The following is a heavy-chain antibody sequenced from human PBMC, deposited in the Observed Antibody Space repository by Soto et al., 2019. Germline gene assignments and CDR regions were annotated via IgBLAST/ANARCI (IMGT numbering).Heavy chain of an antibody. V-gene: IGHV3-23*01. CDR3: AKRDSGSGRSPPLINY. Sequence: EVQLLESGGGLVQPGGSLRLSCAASGFTFSSYSMNWVRQAPGKGLEWVASVGGGGDNTFYADSVKGRFTISRDDSQNTLYLQMNGLRAEDTAVYFCAKRDSGSGRSPPLINYGGQGTLVTVSS. CDR2: VGGGGDNT. J-gene: IGHJ4*02. D-gene: IGHD3-10*01. CDR1: GFTFSSYS.